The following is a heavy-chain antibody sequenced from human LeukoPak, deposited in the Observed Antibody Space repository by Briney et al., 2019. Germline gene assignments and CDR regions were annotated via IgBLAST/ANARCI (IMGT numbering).Heavy chain of an antibody. CDR2: ISAYNGNT. CDR3: ARDTYYYDSSGYYDY. D-gene: IGHD3-22*01. Sequence: GASVTVSFKASGYTFTSYGISWVRQAPGQGLEWMGWISAYNGNTNYAQKLQGRVTMTTDTSTSTAYMELRSLRSDDTAVYYCARDTYYYDSSGYYDYWGQGTLVTVSS. CDR1: GYTFTSYG. V-gene: IGHV1-18*01. J-gene: IGHJ4*02.